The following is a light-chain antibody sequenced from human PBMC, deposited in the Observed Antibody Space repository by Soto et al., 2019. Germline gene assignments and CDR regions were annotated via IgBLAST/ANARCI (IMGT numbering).Light chain of an antibody. CDR3: QQYNYWPPMYT. V-gene: IGKV4-1*01. Sequence: DIVMTQSPHSLAVSLGERATIDCKSSQSLFYSPNEKTYLAWYQQKPGKPPKLLIYWASTRQSGVPDRFSGSGSGTDFTLTISTLQAEDVAVYYCQQYNYWPPMYTFGQGTKLEIK. CDR1: QSLFYSPNEKTY. J-gene: IGKJ2*01. CDR2: WAS.